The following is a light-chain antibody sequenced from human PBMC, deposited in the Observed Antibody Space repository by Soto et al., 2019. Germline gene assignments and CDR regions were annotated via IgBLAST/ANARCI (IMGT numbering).Light chain of an antibody. Sequence: EIVLTQSPGTLSLSPGERATLFCRASQSVAPSQLAWYQQKPGQAPRLLIGASSRATGIPDRFSASGSGTDFTLTISRVEPEDLAVYYCQLLATSPRSFGRGTTVESK. V-gene: IGKV3-20*01. CDR1: QSVAPSQ. CDR2: GAS. J-gene: IGKJ1*01. CDR3: QLLATSPRS.